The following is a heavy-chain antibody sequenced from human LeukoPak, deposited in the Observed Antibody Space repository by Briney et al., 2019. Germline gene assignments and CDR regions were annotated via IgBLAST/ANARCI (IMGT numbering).Heavy chain of an antibody. D-gene: IGHD2-15*01. CDR2: INPNSGGT. J-gene: IGHJ5*02. CDR1: GYTFTGYY. V-gene: IGHV1-2*06. CDR3: ARDVYCSGGSCYPRSGWFDP. Sequence: ASVKVSCKASGYTFTGYYMHWVRQAPGQGLEWMGRINPNSGGTNYAQKFQGRVTMTRDTSISTAYMELSRLRSDDTAVYYCARDVYCSGGSCYPRSGWFDPWGQGTLVTVSS.